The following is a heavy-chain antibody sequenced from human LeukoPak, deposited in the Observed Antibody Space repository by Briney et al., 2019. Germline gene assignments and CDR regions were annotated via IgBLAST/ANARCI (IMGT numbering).Heavy chain of an antibody. Sequence: LSGGSLRLSCAASGFTFSSYGMSWVRQAPGKGLEWVSAISGSGGSTYYADSVKGRFTISRDNSKNTLYLQMNSLRAEDTAVYYCAKDLDVWGSYRPAYLGYWGQGTLVTVSS. D-gene: IGHD3-16*02. CDR2: ISGSGGST. V-gene: IGHV3-23*01. J-gene: IGHJ4*02. CDR1: GFTFSSYG. CDR3: AKDLDVWGSYRPAYLGY.